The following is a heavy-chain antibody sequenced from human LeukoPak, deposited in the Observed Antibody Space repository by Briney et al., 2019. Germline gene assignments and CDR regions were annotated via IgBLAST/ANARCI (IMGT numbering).Heavy chain of an antibody. CDR2: ISSSGSTI. CDR1: GFTFSSYE. V-gene: IGHV3-48*03. Sequence: GGSLRLSCAASGFTFSSYEMNRVRQAPGKGLEWVSYISSSGSTIYYADSVKGRFTISRDNAKNSLYLQMNSLRAEDTAVYYCAGRITMIVVSLEFDYWGQGTLVTVSS. CDR3: AGRITMIVVSLEFDY. J-gene: IGHJ4*02. D-gene: IGHD3-22*01.